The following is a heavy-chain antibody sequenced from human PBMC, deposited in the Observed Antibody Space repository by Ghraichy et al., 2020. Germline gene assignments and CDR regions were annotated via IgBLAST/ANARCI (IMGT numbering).Heavy chain of an antibody. CDR2: ISGSGGTT. CDR1: GFTFNNYA. CDR3: AKPTGYNSGWYLGYFDY. D-gene: IGHD6-19*01. J-gene: IGHJ4*02. V-gene: IGHV3-23*01. Sequence: GGSLRLSCAASGFTFNNYAMSWVRQAPGKGLEWVSSISGSGGTTYYADSVKGRFTISRDNSKNTLYLQMNSLRAEDTGVYYCAKPTGYNSGWYLGYFDYWGQGTLVTVSS.